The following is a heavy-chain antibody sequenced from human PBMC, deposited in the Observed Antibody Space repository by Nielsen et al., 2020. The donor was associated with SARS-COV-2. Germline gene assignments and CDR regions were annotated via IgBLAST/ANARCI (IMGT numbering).Heavy chain of an antibody. V-gene: IGHV1-69*06. J-gene: IGHJ4*02. CDR1: GGTFSSYA. Sequence: SVKVSCKASGGTFSSYAISWVRQAPGQGLEWMGGIIPIFGTANYAQKFQGRVTITADKSTSTAYMELSSLRSEDTAVYYCASPEQYSSSDRDSGYYFDYWGQGTLVTVSS. D-gene: IGHD6-6*01. CDR3: ASPEQYSSSDRDSGYYFDY. CDR2: IIPIFGTA.